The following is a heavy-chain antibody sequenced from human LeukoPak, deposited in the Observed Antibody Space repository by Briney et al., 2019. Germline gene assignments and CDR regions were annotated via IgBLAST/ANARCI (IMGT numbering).Heavy chain of an antibody. V-gene: IGHV4-34*01. CDR2: INHSGST. J-gene: IGHJ5*02. D-gene: IGHD3-10*01. CDR3: ARAGRLGNWFDP. Sequence: SETLSLTCAVYGGSFSGYYWSWIRQPPGKGLEWIGEINHSGSTNYNPSLKSRVTISVDTSKNQFSLTVRSVTAADTAVYFCARAGRLGNWFDPWGQGTLVTVSS. CDR1: GGSFSGYY.